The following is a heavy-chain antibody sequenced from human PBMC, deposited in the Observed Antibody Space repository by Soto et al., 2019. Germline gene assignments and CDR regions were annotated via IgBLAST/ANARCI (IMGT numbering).Heavy chain of an antibody. J-gene: IGHJ6*02. CDR3: ARDIVVVPAAKVYYGMDV. CDR2: IDPSDSYT. V-gene: IGHV5-10-1*01. D-gene: IGHD2-2*01. Sequence: PGESLKISCKGSGYSFTSYWISWVRQMPGKGLEWMGRIDPSDSYTNYSPSFQGHVTISADKSISTAYLQWSSLKASDTAMYYCARDIVVVPAAKVYYGMDVWGQGTTVTVSS. CDR1: GYSFTSYW.